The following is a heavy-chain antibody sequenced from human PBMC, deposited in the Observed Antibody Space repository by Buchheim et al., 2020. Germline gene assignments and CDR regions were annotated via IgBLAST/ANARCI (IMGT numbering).Heavy chain of an antibody. CDR3: ARGASTITRHFDN. CDR1: GFVFSTYS. CDR2: LSANGGEA. D-gene: IGHD3-3*01. J-gene: IGHJ4*01. V-gene: IGHV3-23*01. Sequence: EVQLLESGGGLVQAGGSLRLSCAASGFVFSTYSMNWVRQAPGKGPEWGSILSANGGEAHYADPVKGRFTISRDNSKNTLYLQLNSLRADDTAVYYCARGASTITRHFDNWGQGTL.